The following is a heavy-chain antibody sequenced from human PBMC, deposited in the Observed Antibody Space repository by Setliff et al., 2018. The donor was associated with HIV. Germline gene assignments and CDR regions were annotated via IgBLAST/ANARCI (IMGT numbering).Heavy chain of an antibody. CDR3: AWGTQRPIDS. CDR2: ISAYNGNT. V-gene: IGHV1-18*01. D-gene: IGHD3-16*01. Sequence: GASVKVSCKASGYTFTSYGISWVRQAPGQGLEWMGWISAYNGNTDYAQKLQGRVTLTTDTSTSTAYMELRSLRSDDTAMYFCAWGTQRPIDSWGQGTLVTVSS. CDR1: GYTFTSYG. J-gene: IGHJ4*02.